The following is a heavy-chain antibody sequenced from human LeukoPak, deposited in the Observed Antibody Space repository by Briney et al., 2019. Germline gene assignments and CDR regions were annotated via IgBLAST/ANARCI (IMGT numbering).Heavy chain of an antibody. CDR3: ARLGAYCGGDCYSGAEYFQH. CDR1: GFTFDDYG. Sequence: GGSLRLSCAASGFTFDDYGMSWVRQAPGKGLEWVSGINWNGGSTGYADSVQGRFTISRDNAKNSLYLQMNSLRAENTALYYCARLGAYCGGDCYSGAEYFQHWGQGTLVTVSS. CDR2: INWNGGST. J-gene: IGHJ1*01. D-gene: IGHD2-21*02. V-gene: IGHV3-20*04.